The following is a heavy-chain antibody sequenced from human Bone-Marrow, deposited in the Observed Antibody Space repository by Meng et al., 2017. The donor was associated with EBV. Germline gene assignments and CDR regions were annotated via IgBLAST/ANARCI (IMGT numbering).Heavy chain of an antibody. D-gene: IGHD6-13*01. CDR1: GGSFSGYY. Sequence: QVQLQQWGAGLLKPSETLSLTCPVYGGSFSGYYWSWIRQPPGEGLEWIGEINHSGSTNYNPSLKSRVTISVDTSKNQFSLKLSSVTAADTAVYYCARTSGIAAAGANDLDYWGQGTLVTVAS. J-gene: IGHJ4*02. CDR3: ARTSGIAAAGANDLDY. V-gene: IGHV4-34*01. CDR2: INHSGST.